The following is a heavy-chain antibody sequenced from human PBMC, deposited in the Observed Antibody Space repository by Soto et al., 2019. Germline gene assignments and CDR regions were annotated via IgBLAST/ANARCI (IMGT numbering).Heavy chain of an antibody. CDR2: ISSSSSYI. D-gene: IGHD4-4*01. CDR3: ARVVTTSYYYYYMDV. CDR1: GFTFSSYS. V-gene: IGHV3-21*01. J-gene: IGHJ6*03. Sequence: EVQLVESGGGLVKPGGSLRLSCAASGFTFSSYSMNWVRQAPGKGLEWVSSISSSSSYIYYADSVKGRFTISRDNAKNSLYLQMNSLRAEDTAVYYGARVVTTSYYYYYMDVWGKGTTVTVSS.